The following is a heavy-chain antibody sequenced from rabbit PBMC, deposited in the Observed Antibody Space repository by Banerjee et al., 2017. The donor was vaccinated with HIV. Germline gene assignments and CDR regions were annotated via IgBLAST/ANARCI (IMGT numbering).Heavy chain of an antibody. D-gene: IGHD4-2*01. Sequence: QEQLEESGGDLVKPEGSLTLTCTASGFSFSSSYYMCWVRQAPGKGLEWIACIYAGSSGSTHYASWAKGRFTISKTSSTTVTLQMTSLTAADTATYFCARTGSSLYYFNLWGPGTLVTVS. CDR3: ARTGSSLYYFNL. CDR1: GFSFSSSYY. CDR2: IYAGSSGST. V-gene: IGHV1S45*01. J-gene: IGHJ4*01.